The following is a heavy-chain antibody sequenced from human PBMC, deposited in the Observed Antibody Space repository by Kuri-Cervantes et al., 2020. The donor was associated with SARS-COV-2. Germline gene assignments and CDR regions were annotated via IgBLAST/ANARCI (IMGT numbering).Heavy chain of an antibody. J-gene: IGHJ4*02. CDR1: GGSFSGYY. CDR3: ARELIAAAGLGEVDY. CDR2: INHSGST. D-gene: IGHD6-13*01. V-gene: IGHV4-34*01. Sequence: SETLSLTCAVYGGSFSGYYWSWIRQPPGKGLEWIGEINHSGSTNYNPSLKSRVTISVDTSRNQFSLKLSSVTAADTAVYYCARELIAAAGLGEVDYWGQGTLVTVSS.